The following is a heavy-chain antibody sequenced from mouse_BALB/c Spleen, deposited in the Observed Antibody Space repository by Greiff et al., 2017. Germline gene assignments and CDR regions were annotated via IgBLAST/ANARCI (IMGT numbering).Heavy chain of an antibody. D-gene: IGHD2-3*01. J-gene: IGHJ1*01. V-gene: IGHV1-9*01. CDR1: GYTFSSYW. CDR3: ARRYDGYYGYWYFDV. CDR2: ILPGSGST. Sequence: VKLMESGAELMKPGASVKISCKATGYTFSSYWIEWVKQRPGHGLEWIGEILPGSGSTNYNEKFKGKATFTADTSSNTPYMQLSSLTSEDSAVYYCARRYDGYYGYWYFDVWGAGTTVTVSS.